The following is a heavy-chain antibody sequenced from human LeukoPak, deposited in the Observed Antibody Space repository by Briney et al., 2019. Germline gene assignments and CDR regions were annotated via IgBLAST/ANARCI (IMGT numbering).Heavy chain of an antibody. CDR2: ISYSSSSK. J-gene: IGHJ4*02. D-gene: IGHD1-1*01. Sequence: GGSLRLSCAASGFTFSRYSMNWVRQAPGKGLEWVSSISYSSSSKYYADSVKGRFTISRDNAKNCLYLQMNSLTVEDTALYYCTRVTSWRTGFDYWGQGTLVTVSS. CDR1: GFTFSRYS. V-gene: IGHV3-48*04. CDR3: TRVTSWRTGFDY.